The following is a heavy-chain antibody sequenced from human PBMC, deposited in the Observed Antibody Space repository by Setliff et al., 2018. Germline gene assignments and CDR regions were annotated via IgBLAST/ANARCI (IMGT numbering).Heavy chain of an antibody. Sequence: PGESLKISCQASGYNFANHWIGWVRQMPGKGLEWMGIIYPLDSDTRYSPSFQGQVTISADKSINTAYLQWVGLKASDTAMYYCAVLQVPLAAPAHFEFWGQGTPVTVSS. V-gene: IGHV5-51*01. CDR2: IYPLDSDT. CDR1: GYNFANHW. D-gene: IGHD3-10*01. CDR3: AVLQVPLAAPAHFEF. J-gene: IGHJ4*02.